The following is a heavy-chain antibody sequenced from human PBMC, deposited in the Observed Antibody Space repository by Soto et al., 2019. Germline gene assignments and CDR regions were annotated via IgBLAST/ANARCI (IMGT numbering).Heavy chain of an antibody. CDR2: ISYDGSNK. CDR1: GFTFSGSA. D-gene: IGHD3-10*01. V-gene: IGHV3-30-3*01. Sequence: LRLSCAASGFTFSGSAMHWVRQASGKGLEWVAVISYDGSNKYYADSVKGRFTISRDNSKNTLYLQMNSLRAEDTAVYYCARERMVRGVIISMGYYYYYGMDVWGQGTTVTVSS. J-gene: IGHJ6*02. CDR3: ARERMVRGVIISMGYYYYYGMDV.